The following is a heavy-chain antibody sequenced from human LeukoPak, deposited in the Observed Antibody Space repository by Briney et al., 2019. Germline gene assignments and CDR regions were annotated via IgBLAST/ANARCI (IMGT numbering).Heavy chain of an antibody. CDR2: IYPGDSDT. CDR1: GYRFTSYW. J-gene: IGHJ4*02. Sequence: GESLKISCEGSGYRFTSYWIAWVRQMPGKGLEWMEIIYPGDSDTKYSPSFQGQVTISADKSISTAYLQWSSLKASDTAMYYCARRSYDFRSGDDYWGQGTLVTVSS. CDR3: ARRSYDFRSGDDY. V-gene: IGHV5-51*01. D-gene: IGHD3-3*01.